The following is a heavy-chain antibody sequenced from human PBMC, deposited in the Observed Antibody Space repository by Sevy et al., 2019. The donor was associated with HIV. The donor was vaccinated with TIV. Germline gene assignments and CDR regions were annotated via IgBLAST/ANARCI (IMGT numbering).Heavy chain of an antibody. J-gene: IGHJ4*02. CDR1: GGSITSLY. Sequence: SETLSLTCTVSGGSITSLYWNWIRQPPGKGLEWIANIYYNGHINYNPSLKSRVTLSLNPAKNQFSRRLSSVTAADTAMYYWAGENARGGGYSGGQGTLVTFSS. CDR3: AGENARGGGYS. V-gene: IGHV4-59*08. D-gene: IGHD1-26*01. CDR2: IYYNGHI.